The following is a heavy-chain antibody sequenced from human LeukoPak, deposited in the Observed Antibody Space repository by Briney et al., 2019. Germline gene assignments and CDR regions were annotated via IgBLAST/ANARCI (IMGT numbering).Heavy chain of an antibody. CDR3: AKHVAIGLDTMDV. CDR2: IGGSGTIT. Sequence: GGSLRLSCAASGFTFSSYSLNWVRQAPGKGLEWVSIIGGSGTITHYADSVKGRFTISRDNSKNTLYLQMNGLRAEDTAVYYCAKHVAIGLDTMDVWGQGTTVTVSS. V-gene: IGHV3-23*01. D-gene: IGHD3-10*02. CDR1: GFTFSSYS. J-gene: IGHJ6*02.